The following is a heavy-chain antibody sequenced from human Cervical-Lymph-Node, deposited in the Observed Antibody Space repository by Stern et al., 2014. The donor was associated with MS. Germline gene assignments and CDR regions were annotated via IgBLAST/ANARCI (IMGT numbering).Heavy chain of an antibody. J-gene: IGHJ4*02. D-gene: IGHD2-8*01. CDR2: ISYDGNHK. Sequence: VQLVESGGAVVQPGRSLRLSCAASGFTFSSYGMHWVRQAPGTGLEWVTFISYDGNHKYYAASVKGRFTISRDNSKNTLHLQMNSVTPDDTSIYYCARDYEDTSMLFDHWGQGTLVTVSS. V-gene: IGHV3-30*03. CDR3: ARDYEDTSMLFDH. CDR1: GFTFSSYG.